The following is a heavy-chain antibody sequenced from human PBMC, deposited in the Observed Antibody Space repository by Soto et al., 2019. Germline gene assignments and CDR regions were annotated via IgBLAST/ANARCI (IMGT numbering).Heavy chain of an antibody. Sequence: QVQLVESGGGVVQPGRSLRLSCAASGFTLSNYGIHWVRQAPGKGLEWVAVISYDGSNKYYADSVKGRFTISRDNSKNTLYVQMNSLRAEDTSVYYCAKVRQAFALRSPYFDYWGQGTLVTVSS. V-gene: IGHV3-30*18. CDR2: ISYDGSNK. CDR1: GFTLSNYG. J-gene: IGHJ4*02. CDR3: AKVRQAFALRSPYFDY. D-gene: IGHD3-16*01.